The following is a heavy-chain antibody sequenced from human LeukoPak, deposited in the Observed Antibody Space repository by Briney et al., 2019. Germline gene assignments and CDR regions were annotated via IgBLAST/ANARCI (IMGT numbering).Heavy chain of an antibody. D-gene: IGHD1-26*01. CDR3: AKSGGYGLIDY. V-gene: IGHV4-34*01. Sequence: SETLSLTCAVYGGSFSGYYWGWIRQPPGKGLEWIGEINHSGSTNYNASLQSRVTISIDTSKNQFSLRLNSVTAADTAMYYCAKSGGYGLIDYWGQGTRVTVSS. CDR1: GGSFSGYY. CDR2: INHSGST. J-gene: IGHJ4*02.